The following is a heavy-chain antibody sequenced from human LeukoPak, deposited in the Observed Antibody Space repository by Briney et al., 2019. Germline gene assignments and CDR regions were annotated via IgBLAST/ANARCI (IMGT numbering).Heavy chain of an antibody. J-gene: IGHJ4*02. V-gene: IGHV4-39*01. CDR3: ARVGAYSGNLFDN. D-gene: IGHD1-26*01. CDR2: INYSGTT. CDR1: GGSVSSDSYY. Sequence: SETLSLTCTVSGGSVSSDSYYWVWVRQPPGKGLEWTGSINYSGTTFYSSSLKSRITLSMDASKNRFSLRLTSVTAADTAVYYCARVGAYSGNLFDNWGQGTLVTVSS.